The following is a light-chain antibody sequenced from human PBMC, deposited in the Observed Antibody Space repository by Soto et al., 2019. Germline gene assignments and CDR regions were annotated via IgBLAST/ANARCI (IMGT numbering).Light chain of an antibody. J-gene: IGKJ2*01. V-gene: IGKV3-20*01. Sequence: EIVLTQSPGTLSLSPGERATLSCRASQSVSSTYIAWYQQNPGQAPRLLIYGASGRATGIPDRFSGSGSGTDFTLTISRLEPEDLAVYFCQQYGRSPPFTFGQGTKVEIK. CDR2: GAS. CDR3: QQYGRSPPFT. CDR1: QSVSSTY.